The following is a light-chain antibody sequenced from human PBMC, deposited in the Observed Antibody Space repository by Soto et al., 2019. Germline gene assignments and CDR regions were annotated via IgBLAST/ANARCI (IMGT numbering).Light chain of an antibody. CDR3: QQRSNWPRT. Sequence: EIVMTQSPATLSVSPGERATLSCRASQSVSTNLAWYQHKPGQAPRLLIYGASTRATGIPARFSGSGSGTDFTLTISSLEPEDFAVYYCQQRSNWPRTFGQGTKVDIK. CDR2: GAS. V-gene: IGKV3-15*01. J-gene: IGKJ1*01. CDR1: QSVSTN.